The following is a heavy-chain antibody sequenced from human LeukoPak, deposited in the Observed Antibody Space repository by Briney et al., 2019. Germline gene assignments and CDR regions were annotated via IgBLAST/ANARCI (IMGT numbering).Heavy chain of an antibody. CDR3: ARTADLFHYFDY. V-gene: IGHV4-61*01. CDR2: IYYSGST. CDR1: GGSISSSSYY. D-gene: IGHD2-2*01. J-gene: IGHJ4*02. Sequence: SETLSLTCTVPGGSISSSSYYWSWIRQPPGKGLEWIGYIYYSGSTNYNPSLKSRVTISVDTSKNQFSLKLSSVTAADTAVYYCARTADLFHYFDYWGQGTLVTVSS.